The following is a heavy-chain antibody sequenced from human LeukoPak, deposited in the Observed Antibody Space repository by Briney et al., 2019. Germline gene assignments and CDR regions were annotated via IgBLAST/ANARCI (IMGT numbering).Heavy chain of an antibody. CDR2: IKSDGNNT. CDR1: GFTFSSSW. V-gene: IGHV3-74*03. J-gene: IGHJ4*02. CDR3: ARDYASGLDY. D-gene: IGHD1-26*01. Sequence: QPGGSLRLSCAASGFTFSSSWMHWVRQAPGEGLVWVSRIKSDGNNTTYADPVKGRFTISRDNAKNTLYLQMNSLRAEDTAVYYCARDYASGLDYWGQGTLVTVSS.